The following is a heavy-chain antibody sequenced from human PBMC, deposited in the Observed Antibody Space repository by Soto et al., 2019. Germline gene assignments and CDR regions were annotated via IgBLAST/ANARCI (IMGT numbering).Heavy chain of an antibody. CDR3: ARKGAAASYAHYYMDV. CDR1: GGTISPYY. J-gene: IGHJ6*03. V-gene: IGHV4-59*01. CDR2: VYYSGNT. D-gene: IGHD6-13*01. Sequence: PSVTQFLTWTVSGGTISPYYLSWIRQPTGKGLEWIGYVYYSGNTNYNPSLESRVTISVDTSRNRFSLNLTSATAADTAVYYCARKGAAASYAHYYMDVWGRGTAVTVSS.